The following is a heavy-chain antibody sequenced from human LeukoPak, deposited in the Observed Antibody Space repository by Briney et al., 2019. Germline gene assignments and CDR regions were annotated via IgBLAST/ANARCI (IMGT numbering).Heavy chain of an antibody. CDR3: ARDGIVVVPAATPLGAFDI. J-gene: IGHJ3*02. Sequence: GRSLRLSCAASGFTFSSYAMHWVRQAPGKGLEWVAVISYDGSNKYYADSVKGRFTISRDNSKNTLYLQMNSLRAEDTAVYYCARDGIVVVPAATPLGAFDIWGQGTMVTVSS. V-gene: IGHV3-30-3*01. CDR2: ISYDGSNK. D-gene: IGHD2-2*01. CDR1: GFTFSSYA.